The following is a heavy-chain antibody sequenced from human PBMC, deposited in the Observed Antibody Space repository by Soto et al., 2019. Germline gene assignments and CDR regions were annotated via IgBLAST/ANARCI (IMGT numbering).Heavy chain of an antibody. CDR3: ERDVSVMTSVFGF. J-gene: IGHJ4*02. CDR2: ITPMIGTT. D-gene: IGHD3-10*01. V-gene: IGHV1-69*01. CDR1: GGTFYTYA. Sequence: QVHLVQSGAEVKRPGSSVRVSCRASGGTFYTYAFTWVRQAPGQGLEWMGWITPMIGTTKYAKKFHGRVTFSADESASTAYMELSNLRSNDTAVYYCERDVSVMTSVFGFWGQGTLITVSS.